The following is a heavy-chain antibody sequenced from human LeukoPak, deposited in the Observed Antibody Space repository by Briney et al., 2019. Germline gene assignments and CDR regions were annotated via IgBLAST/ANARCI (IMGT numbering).Heavy chain of an antibody. CDR2: ISGSGGST. CDR3: AKDRDYYDSSGYYENDY. J-gene: IGHJ4*02. D-gene: IGHD3-22*01. V-gene: IGHV3-23*01. CDR1: GFTVSNNY. Sequence: PGGSLRLSCAASGFTVSNNYMSWVRQAPGKGLEWVSSISGSGGSTYQADSVKGRFTISRDNSKNTLYLQMNSLRAEDTAVYYCAKDRDYYDSSGYYENDYWGQGTLVTVSS.